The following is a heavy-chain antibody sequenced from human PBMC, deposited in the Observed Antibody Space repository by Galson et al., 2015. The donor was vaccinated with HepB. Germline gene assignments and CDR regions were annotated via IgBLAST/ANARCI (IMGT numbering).Heavy chain of an antibody. CDR3: AKGKDSGWSYNAFDI. CDR1: GFSFRNYA. D-gene: IGHD6-19*01. Sequence: SLRLSCAASGFSFRNYAMTWVRQPPGKGLQWVATISGRGVTTFDADSVKGQFTISRDNSKNTLYLEMNNLRADDTAVYFCAKGKDSGWSYNAFDIWGQGTMVTVSS. V-gene: IGHV3-23*01. CDR2: ISGRGVTT. J-gene: IGHJ3*02.